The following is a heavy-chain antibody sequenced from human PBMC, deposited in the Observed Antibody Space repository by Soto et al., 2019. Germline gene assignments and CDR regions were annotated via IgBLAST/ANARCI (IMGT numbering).Heavy chain of an antibody. D-gene: IGHD2-15*01. CDR3: ARDFYGGFSYGPGDN. CDR2: IKQDGSAK. J-gene: IGHJ4*02. CDR1: GFTFWGDW. V-gene: IGHV3-7*01. Sequence: PGESLRLSCLASGFTFWGDWMSWVRQAPGKGLEWVANIKQDGSAKQYLDSVRGRFTISRDNSKNSVYLQMNSLRAEDTALYYCARDFYGGFSYGPGDNWGQGTLVTVSS.